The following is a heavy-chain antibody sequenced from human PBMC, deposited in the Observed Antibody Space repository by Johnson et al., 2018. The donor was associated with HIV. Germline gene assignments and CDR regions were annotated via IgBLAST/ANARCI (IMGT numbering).Heavy chain of an antibody. V-gene: IGHV3-9*01. CDR2: ISWNSGSI. CDR1: GFTFSTYG. Sequence: VQLVESGGGLVQPGGSLRMSCVASGFTFSTYGMTWVRQAPGKGLEWVSGISWNSGSIGYADSVKGRFTISRDNAKDSLYLQMNSLRPDDTAVYYCAREGKDAFDIWGQGTMVTVSS. D-gene: IGHD3-10*01. J-gene: IGHJ3*02. CDR3: AREGKDAFDI.